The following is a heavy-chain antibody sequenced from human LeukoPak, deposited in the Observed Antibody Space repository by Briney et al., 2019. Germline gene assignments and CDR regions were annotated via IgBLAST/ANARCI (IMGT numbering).Heavy chain of an antibody. J-gene: IGHJ4*02. V-gene: IGHV4-34*01. D-gene: IGHD3-10*01. Sequence: PSETLSLTCAVYGGSFSGYYWSWIRQPPGKGLEWIGEINHSGSTNYNPSLKSRVTISVDTSNNQFSLKLSSVTAADTAVYYCARGNYYGSGAPSGYYFDYWGQGTLVTVSS. CDR2: INHSGST. CDR1: GGSFSGYY. CDR3: ARGNYYGSGAPSGYYFDY.